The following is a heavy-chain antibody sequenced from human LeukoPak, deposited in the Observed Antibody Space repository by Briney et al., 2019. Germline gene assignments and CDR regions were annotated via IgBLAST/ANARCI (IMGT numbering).Heavy chain of an antibody. CDR2: ITSGGSTI. D-gene: IGHD3-10*01. CDR1: GFIFSSYE. V-gene: IGHV3-48*03. CDR3: ARRGVIITEDYYYYYGMDV. J-gene: IGHJ6*02. Sequence: GGSLRLSCAASGFIFSSYEMNWVRQAPGKGLEWVSYITSGGSTIYSADSVKGRFTISGDNAKNSLYLQMSSLRAEDTAVYYCARRGVIITEDYYYYYGMDVWGQGTTVTVSS.